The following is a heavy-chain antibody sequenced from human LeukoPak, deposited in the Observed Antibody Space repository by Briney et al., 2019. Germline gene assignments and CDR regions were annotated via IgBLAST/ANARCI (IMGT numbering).Heavy chain of an antibody. CDR1: GFTFSDYY. CDR2: ISSSGSTI. D-gene: IGHD3-10*01. J-gene: IGHJ4*02. Sequence: GGSRRLSWAASGFTFSDYYMSWVSQAPGKGLEWVSYISSSGSTIYYADSVKGRFSICRDNAKNSLYMQMNSLRAEDTAVYYCASGVTIVRGVDFDYWGQGTLVTVSS. V-gene: IGHV3-11*01. CDR3: ASGVTIVRGVDFDY.